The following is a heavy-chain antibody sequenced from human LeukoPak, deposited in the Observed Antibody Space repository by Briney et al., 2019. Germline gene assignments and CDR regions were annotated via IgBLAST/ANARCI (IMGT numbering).Heavy chain of an antibody. CDR1: GFTFGDYA. V-gene: IGHV3-49*04. CDR2: IRSKAYGGTT. D-gene: IGHD2-2*01. Sequence: PGGSLRLSCTASGFTFGDYAMSWVRQAPGKGLEWVGFIRSKAYGGTTEYAASVKGRFTISRDDSKSIAYPQMNSLKTEDTAVYYCTTDIVVVPAALIYYYYYYMDVWGKGTTVTVSS. J-gene: IGHJ6*03. CDR3: TTDIVVVPAALIYYYYYYMDV.